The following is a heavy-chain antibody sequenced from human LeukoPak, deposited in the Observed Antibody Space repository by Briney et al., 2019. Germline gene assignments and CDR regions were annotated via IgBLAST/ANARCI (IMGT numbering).Heavy chain of an antibody. J-gene: IGHJ4*02. CDR2: INPNSGGA. Sequence: ASVKVCCKASGYTFTRYYMHWVRQAPGQRLEWMGWINPNSGGANYAQKFQGRVTMTRDRSISTAYMELSRLRSDDTAVYYCARVAAAGTAPKHDNSADYFDYWGQGTLVTVSS. V-gene: IGHV1-2*02. CDR1: GYTFTRYY. CDR3: ARVAAAGTAPKHDNSADYFDY. D-gene: IGHD6-13*01.